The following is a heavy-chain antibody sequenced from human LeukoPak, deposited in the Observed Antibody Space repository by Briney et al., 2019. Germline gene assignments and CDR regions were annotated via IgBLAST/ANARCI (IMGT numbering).Heavy chain of an antibody. V-gene: IGHV1-69*13. Sequence: GASVKVSCKASGGTFSSYAISWVRQAPGQGLEWMGGIIPIFGTANYAQKFQGRVTITADESTSTAYMELSRLRSDDTDVYYCARGAALFIAAAGEIDYWGQGTLVTVSS. D-gene: IGHD6-13*01. CDR1: GGTFSSYA. CDR3: ARGAALFIAAAGEIDY. CDR2: IIPIFGTA. J-gene: IGHJ4*02.